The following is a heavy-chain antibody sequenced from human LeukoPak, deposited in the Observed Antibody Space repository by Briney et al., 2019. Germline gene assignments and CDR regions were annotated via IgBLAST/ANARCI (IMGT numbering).Heavy chain of an antibody. Sequence: GGSLRLSCAASGFTFSSYSMNWVRQAPGKGLEWVSSISSSSSYIYYADSVKGRFTISRDNAKNSLYLQMYSLRAEGTAVYYCARETPPTMVRGVHAFDIWGQGTMVTVSS. V-gene: IGHV3-21*01. D-gene: IGHD3-10*01. CDR1: GFTFSSYS. CDR2: ISSSSSYI. CDR3: ARETPPTMVRGVHAFDI. J-gene: IGHJ3*02.